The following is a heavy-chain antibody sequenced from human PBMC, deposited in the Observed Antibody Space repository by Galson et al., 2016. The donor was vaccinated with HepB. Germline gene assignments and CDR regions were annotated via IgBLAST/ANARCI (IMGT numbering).Heavy chain of an antibody. D-gene: IGHD3-22*01. CDR1: GGSISSGGYY. V-gene: IGHV4-31*03. J-gene: IGHJ5*01. CDR3: ARGLRNYDERGVNWFDS. CDR2: IYYSGST. Sequence: TLSLTCTVSGGSISSGGYYWSWIRQHPGKGLEWIGYIYYSGSTYYDPSLKSRVTISLDTSKNQFSLKLSSVPAADTAVYYCARGLRNYDERGVNWFDSWGQGTLVTVSS.